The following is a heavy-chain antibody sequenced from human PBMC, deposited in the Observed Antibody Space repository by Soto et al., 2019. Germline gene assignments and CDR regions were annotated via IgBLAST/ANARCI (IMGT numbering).Heavy chain of an antibody. CDR1: GYTFTSYG. Sequence: QVQLVQSGAEVKKPGASVKVSCKASGYTFTSYGISWVRQAPGQGLEWMGWISAYNGNTNYAQKLQGRVTMTTDTSTSTAYMELKSLRSDDTAVYYCARDGLDIIAAAPQYFPQWGQGTLITVSS. V-gene: IGHV1-18*01. J-gene: IGHJ1*01. CDR2: ISAYNGNT. CDR3: ARDGLDIIAAAPQYFPQ. D-gene: IGHD6-13*01.